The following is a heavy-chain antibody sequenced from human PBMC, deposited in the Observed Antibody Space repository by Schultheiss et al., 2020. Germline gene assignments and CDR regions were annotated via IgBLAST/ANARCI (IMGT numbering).Heavy chain of an antibody. Sequence: GGSLRLSCAASGFTFSTYSMSWVRQAPGKGLEWVSSMSGSGNYIYYADSVKGRFTISRDNAKNSLYLQMNSLRAEDTAVYYCARDHDYINYVVVYWGQGTLVTVSS. V-gene: IGHV3-21*01. J-gene: IGHJ4*02. D-gene: IGHD4-11*01. CDR1: GFTFSTYS. CDR3: ARDHDYINYVVVY. CDR2: MSGSGNYI.